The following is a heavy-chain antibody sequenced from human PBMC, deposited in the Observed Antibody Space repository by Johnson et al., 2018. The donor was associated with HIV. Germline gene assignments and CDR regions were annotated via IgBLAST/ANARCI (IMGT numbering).Heavy chain of an antibody. CDR3: ARARWYLGGGSCCAFDI. CDR1: GFTFNDYY. Sequence: QVQLVESGGGLVKPGGSLRLSCAASGFTFNDYYMSWIRQAPGKGLEWVSYISNSGSSVYYADSVKGRLTISRDNAKNSLYLQMNSLRAEDTAVYYCARARWYLGGGSCCAFDIWGQGTMVTVSS. V-gene: IGHV3-11*04. D-gene: IGHD2-15*01. CDR2: ISNSGSSV. J-gene: IGHJ3*02.